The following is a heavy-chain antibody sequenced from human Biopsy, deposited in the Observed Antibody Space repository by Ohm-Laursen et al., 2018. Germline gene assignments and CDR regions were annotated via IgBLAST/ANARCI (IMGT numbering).Heavy chain of an antibody. Sequence: SDTLSLTWTVSGGSISSYYWNWIRQPPGKGLEWIGYIYYSGTTDYSPSLKSRVTISIDKSKNQFFLKLSSVTAEDTAVYYCARDDAVTEIRGLYYWGQGALVTVSS. CDR2: IYYSGTT. CDR3: ARDDAVTEIRGLYY. D-gene: IGHD2-21*02. J-gene: IGHJ4*02. V-gene: IGHV4-59*07. CDR1: GGSISSYY.